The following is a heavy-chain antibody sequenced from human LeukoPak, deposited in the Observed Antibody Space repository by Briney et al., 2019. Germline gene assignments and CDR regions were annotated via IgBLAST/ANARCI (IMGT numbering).Heavy chain of an antibody. J-gene: IGHJ6*02. Sequence: SETLPLTCTVSGGSISSYYWSWIRQPAGKGLEWIGRIYTSGSTNYNPSLKSRVTMSVDTSKNQFSLKLSSVTAADTAVYYCARESSGWSGYYYGMDVWGQGTTVTVSS. V-gene: IGHV4-4*07. D-gene: IGHD6-19*01. CDR1: GGSISSYY. CDR3: ARESSGWSGYYYGMDV. CDR2: IYTSGST.